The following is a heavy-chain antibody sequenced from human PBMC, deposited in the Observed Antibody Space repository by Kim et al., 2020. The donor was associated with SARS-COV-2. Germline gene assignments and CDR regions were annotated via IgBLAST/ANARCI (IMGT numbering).Heavy chain of an antibody. D-gene: IGHD6-6*01. J-gene: IGHJ6*02. CDR2: IHYSGST. Sequence: SETLSLTCTVSGGSISGYYWSWIRQPPGGGLEWIGYIHYSGSTNYNPSLKSRLTILVDTSKSQFSLKLTSVTPADTAVYYCAKGKEYSSYWNYGLDVWGQGTTVTVSS. CDR3: AKGKEYSSYWNYGLDV. CDR1: GGSISGYY. V-gene: IGHV4-59*12.